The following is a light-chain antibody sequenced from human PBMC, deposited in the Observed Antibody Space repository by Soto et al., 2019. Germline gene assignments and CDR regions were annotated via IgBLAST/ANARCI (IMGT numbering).Light chain of an antibody. CDR3: QKYGSSPWT. Sequence: EIVLTQSPGTLSLSPGERATLSCRASQSVSSSYLAWYQQKPGEAPRPLIYGASSRAIGIPDRFSGRRSGTDFTLIISRLEPEDYAVDYCQKYGSSPWTFGQGTKVEIK. V-gene: IGKV3-20*01. CDR2: GAS. J-gene: IGKJ1*01. CDR1: QSVSSSY.